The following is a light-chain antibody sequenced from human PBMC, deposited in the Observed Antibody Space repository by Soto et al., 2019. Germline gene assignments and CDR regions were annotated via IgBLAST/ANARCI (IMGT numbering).Light chain of an antibody. CDR3: QSYDSSLSGSV. V-gene: IGLV1-40*01. CDR1: SSKIGAGYD. CDR2: GNS. J-gene: IGLJ3*02. Sequence: QSVLTQPPSVSGAPGQRVTISCTGSSSKIGAGYDVHWYQQLPGTAPKPLIYGNSNRPSGVPDRFSGSKSGTSASLAITGLQAEDEADYYCQSYDSSLSGSVFGGGTKLTVL.